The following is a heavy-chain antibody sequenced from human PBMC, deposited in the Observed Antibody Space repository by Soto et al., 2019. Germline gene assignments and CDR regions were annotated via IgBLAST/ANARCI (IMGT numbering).Heavy chain of an antibody. CDR2: ISGSGGST. CDR1: GFTFSSYA. Sequence: GGSLRLSCAASGFTFSSYAMSWVRQAPGKGLEWVSAISGSGGSTYYADSVKGRFTISRDNSKNTLYLQMNSLRAEDTAVYYCAKVYGDYALYGYYYYMDVWGKGTTVTVSS. J-gene: IGHJ6*03. D-gene: IGHD4-17*01. V-gene: IGHV3-23*01. CDR3: AKVYGDYALYGYYYYMDV.